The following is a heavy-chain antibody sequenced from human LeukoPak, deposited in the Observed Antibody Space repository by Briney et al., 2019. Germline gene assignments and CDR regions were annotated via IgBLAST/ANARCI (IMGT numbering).Heavy chain of an antibody. CDR2: TYYRSKWYN. V-gene: IGHV6-1*01. Sequence: SQTLSLTCAISGDSVSSNSAAWNWIRQSLSRGLKWLGRTYYRSKWYNDYAVSVKSRITINPDTSKNQFSLQLNSVTPEDTAVYYCARDYYDSSGYYPAFDYWGQGTLVTVSS. D-gene: IGHD3-22*01. CDR3: ARDYYDSSGYYPAFDY. CDR1: GDSVSSNSAA. J-gene: IGHJ4*02.